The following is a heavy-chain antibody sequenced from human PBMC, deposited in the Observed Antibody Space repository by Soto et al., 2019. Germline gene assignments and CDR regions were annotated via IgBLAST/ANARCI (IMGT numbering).Heavy chain of an antibody. V-gene: IGHV3-30*18. CDR2: ISYDGSNK. D-gene: IGHD3-10*01. J-gene: IGHJ3*02. Sequence: QVQLVESGGGVVQPGRSLRLSCAASGFTFSSYGMHWVRQAPGKGLEWVAVISYDGSNKYYADSVKGRFTISRDNSKNTLYLQMNSLRAEDTAVYYCAKGGKFRRFGELLKSAFDIWGQGTMVTVSS. CDR1: GFTFSSYG. CDR3: AKGGKFRRFGELLKSAFDI.